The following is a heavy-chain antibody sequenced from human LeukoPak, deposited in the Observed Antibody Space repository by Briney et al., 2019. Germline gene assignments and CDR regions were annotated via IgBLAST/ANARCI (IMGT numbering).Heavy chain of an antibody. CDR1: GGSISSSSYY. V-gene: IGHV4-39*01. D-gene: IGHD6-13*01. CDR2: IYYSGST. J-gene: IGHJ4*02. Sequence: SSETLSLTCTVSGGSISSSSYYWGWIRQPPGKGLEWIGSIYYSGSTYYNPSLKSRDTISVDTSKNQFSLKLSSVTAADTAVYYCARLHRETYSSSWYRAPFDYWGQGTLVTVSS. CDR3: ARLHRETYSSSWYRAPFDY.